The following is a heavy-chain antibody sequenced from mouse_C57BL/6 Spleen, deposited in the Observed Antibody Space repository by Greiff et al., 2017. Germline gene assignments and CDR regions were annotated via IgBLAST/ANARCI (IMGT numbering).Heavy chain of an antibody. CDR1: GFNIKDYY. CDR3: TTGYYCVSSYWYFDV. D-gene: IGHD1-1*01. Sequence: VQLQQSGAELVRPGASVKLSCTASGFNIKDYYMPWVQQRPEQSLEWIAWIDPDDGDTDSAPKFKGKATMTAGTSSNTAYLQLSSLTSEDTAVYYCTTGYYCVSSYWYFDVWGTGTTVTVSS. J-gene: IGHJ1*03. V-gene: IGHV14-1*01. CDR2: IDPDDGDT.